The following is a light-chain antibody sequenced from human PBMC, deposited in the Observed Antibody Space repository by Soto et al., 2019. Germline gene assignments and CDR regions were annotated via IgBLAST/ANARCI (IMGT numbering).Light chain of an antibody. CDR2: DAS. CDR3: QQYENYWT. Sequence: DIPMTQSPFTLSASVGGSVTITCRASQTISSWLAWYQQIPGKAPKLLIYDASNLESGVPSRFSGSGSGTEFTLTISSLQPEDFSVYYCQQYENYWTFDQGTKVEIK. CDR1: QTISSW. J-gene: IGKJ1*01. V-gene: IGKV1-5*01.